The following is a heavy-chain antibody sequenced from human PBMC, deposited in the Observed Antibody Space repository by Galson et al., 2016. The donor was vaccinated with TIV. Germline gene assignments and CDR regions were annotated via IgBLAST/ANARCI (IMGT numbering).Heavy chain of an antibody. Sequence: QSGAEVKEPGESLKISCHGSGFNFNTYYIAWVRQMPGKGLECLGIIYPDDSDLKYNPSFQGHVTISADRSISTVYLQWSSLKASDTAVYFCVREKTRYCSGEVCLLNAFDLWGQGTVVTVSS. CDR2: IYPDDSDL. CDR1: GFNFNTYY. D-gene: IGHD2-15*01. CDR3: VREKTRYCSGEVCLLNAFDL. J-gene: IGHJ3*01. V-gene: IGHV5-51*03.